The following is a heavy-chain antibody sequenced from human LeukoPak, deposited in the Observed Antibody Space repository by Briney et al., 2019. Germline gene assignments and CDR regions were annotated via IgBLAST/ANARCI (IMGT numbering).Heavy chain of an antibody. CDR1: GYTFTSYD. CDR2: MNPNSGNT. J-gene: IGHJ4*02. D-gene: IGHD3-22*01. V-gene: IGHV1-8*03. Sequence: GASVKVSCKASGYTFTSYDINWVRQATGQGLEWMGWMNPNSGNTGYAQKFQGRVTITRNTSISTAYMELSSLRSEDTAVYYCARYYYDSSGYQSLGHWGQGTLVTVSS. CDR3: ARYYYDSSGYQSLGH.